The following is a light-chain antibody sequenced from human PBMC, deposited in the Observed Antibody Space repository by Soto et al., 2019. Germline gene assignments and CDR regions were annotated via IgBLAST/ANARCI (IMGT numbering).Light chain of an antibody. CDR2: WAS. CDR3: QQHYSTPPT. V-gene: IGKV4-1*01. J-gene: IGKJ2*01. Sequence: DIVMTQSPDSLAVSLGERATINCKSSQSVLYSGNNENYIAWYQQKPGQPPKLLFYWASNRESGVPDRFSGSGSGTHFTLTISSLQAEDVAVYYCQQHYSTPPTFGQGTKLEIK. CDR1: QSVLYSGNNENY.